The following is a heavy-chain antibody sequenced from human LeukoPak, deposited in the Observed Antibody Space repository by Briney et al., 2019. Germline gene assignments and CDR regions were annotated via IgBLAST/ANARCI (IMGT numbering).Heavy chain of an antibody. V-gene: IGHV3-48*01. J-gene: IGHJ4*02. CDR2: ISSSGSTV. CDR1: GFTFSSYA. Sequence: GGSLRLSCAASGFTFSSYAMNWVRQAPGKGLEWVSYISSSGSTVYYADSVKGRLTISRDNAEKSLYVQMNSLRAEDTAVYYCARDLGNVDTAMFTPDYWGQGTLVTVSS. CDR3: ARDLGNVDTAMFTPDY. D-gene: IGHD5-18*01.